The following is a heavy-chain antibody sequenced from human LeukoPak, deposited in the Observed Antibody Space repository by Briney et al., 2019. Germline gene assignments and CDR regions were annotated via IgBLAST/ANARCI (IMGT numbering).Heavy chain of an antibody. J-gene: IGHJ4*02. CDR1: GGSFSGYY. CDR2: INHSGST. D-gene: IGHD6-19*01. V-gene: IGHV4-34*01. CDR3: ARGRVAVAGTNFDY. Sequence: SETLSLTCAVYGGSFSGYYWRWIRQPPGKGLEWIGEINHSGSTNYNPSLKSRVTISVDTSKNQFSLKLSSVTAADTAVYYCARGRVAVAGTNFDYWGQGTLVTVSS.